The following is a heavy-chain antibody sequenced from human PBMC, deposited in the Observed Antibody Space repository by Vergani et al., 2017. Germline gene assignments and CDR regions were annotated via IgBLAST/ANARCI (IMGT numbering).Heavy chain of an antibody. Sequence: EVQLLEPGGGLVQHGGSLRLSCADSGFTFSSYAMSWVRQAPGKGLEWVSAIIGSGGSTASADTVKGRFTISRDNSKNTLYLQMDSLRAEDPAVYYCGGESITMIVVVSDDAFDMGGQGTMVTVSS. CDR2: IIGSGGST. J-gene: IGHJ3*02. D-gene: IGHD3-22*01. V-gene: IGHV3-23*01. CDR1: GFTFSSYA. CDR3: GGESITMIVVVSDDAFDM.